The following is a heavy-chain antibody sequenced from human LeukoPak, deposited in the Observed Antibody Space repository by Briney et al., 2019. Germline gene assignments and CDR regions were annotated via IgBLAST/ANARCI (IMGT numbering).Heavy chain of an antibody. CDR1: GFTFSSYA. CDR2: ISGSGGST. CDR3: AKSTAMVNYFDY. Sequence: GGSLRLSCAASGFTFSSYAMSWVRQAPGKGLEWVSAISGSGGSTYYADSVKGRFTIPRDNSKNTLYLQMNSLRAEDTAVYYCAKSTAMVNYFDYWGQGTLVTVSS. J-gene: IGHJ4*02. D-gene: IGHD5-18*01. V-gene: IGHV3-23*01.